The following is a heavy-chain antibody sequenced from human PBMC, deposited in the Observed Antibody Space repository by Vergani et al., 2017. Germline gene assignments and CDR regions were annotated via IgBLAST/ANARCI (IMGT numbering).Heavy chain of an antibody. Sequence: QVQLQQWGAGLLKPSETLSLTCAVYGGSFSGYYWSWIRQPPGKGLEWIGEINHSGSTNYNPSLKSRVTISVDTSKNQFSLKLSSVTAAGTAVYYCARVGVINYYGSGSWGQGTLVTVSS. CDR3: ARVGVINYYGSGS. D-gene: IGHD3-10*01. CDR1: GGSFSGYY. J-gene: IGHJ4*02. V-gene: IGHV4-34*01. CDR2: INHSGST.